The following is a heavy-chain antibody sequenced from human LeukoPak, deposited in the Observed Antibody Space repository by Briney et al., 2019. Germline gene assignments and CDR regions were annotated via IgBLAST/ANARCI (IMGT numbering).Heavy chain of an antibody. V-gene: IGHV3-48*03. J-gene: IGHJ4*02. CDR2: ISSSGLTI. Sequence: PGGSLRLSCAASGFTLSNYDMNWVRQAPGKGLEWISYISSSGLTIYHADSVKGRFTISRDNPKNLLYLQMNSLRAEDTAVYYCARGSAYWGQGTLVTVSS. CDR1: GFTLSNYD. CDR3: ARGSAY.